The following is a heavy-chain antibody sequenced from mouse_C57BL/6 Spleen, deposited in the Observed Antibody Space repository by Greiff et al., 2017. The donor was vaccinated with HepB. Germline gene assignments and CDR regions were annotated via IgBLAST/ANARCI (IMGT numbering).Heavy chain of an antibody. Sequence: EVQRVESGPELVKPGASVKIPCKASGYTFTDYNMDWVKQSHGKSLEWIGDINPNNGGTIYNQKFKGKATLTVDKSSSTAYMELRSLTSEDTAVYYCARSVYGSSYYFDYWGQGTTLTVSS. V-gene: IGHV1-18*01. D-gene: IGHD1-1*01. CDR3: ARSVYGSSYYFDY. CDR1: GYTFTDYN. J-gene: IGHJ2*01. CDR2: INPNNGGT.